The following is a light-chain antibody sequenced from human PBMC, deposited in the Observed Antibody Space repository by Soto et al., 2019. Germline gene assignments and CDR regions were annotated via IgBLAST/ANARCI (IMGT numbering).Light chain of an antibody. Sequence: QSVLTQPPSVSAAPRQKDTISCSGSSSHIGKNYVFWYQQVPGTAPKLLIYEDNKRRSGIPDRFSGSKSGTSATLGITGLQTGDEADYYCGTWDNGLSVWVFGTGTKLTVL. CDR2: EDN. CDR1: SSHIGKNY. V-gene: IGLV1-51*02. CDR3: GTWDNGLSVWV. J-gene: IGLJ1*01.